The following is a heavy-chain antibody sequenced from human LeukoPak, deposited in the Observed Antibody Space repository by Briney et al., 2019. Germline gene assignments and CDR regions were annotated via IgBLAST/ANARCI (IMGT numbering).Heavy chain of an antibody. V-gene: IGHV4-34*01. Sequence: SETLSLTCAVYGGSFSGYYWSWIRQPPGKGLEWIGEINHSGSTNYNPSLKSRVTVSVDTSKNQFSLKVTSVTAADTAVYYCARALLWFGEFTGFDYWGQGTLVTVSS. D-gene: IGHD3-10*01. CDR2: INHSGST. CDR1: GGSFSGYY. CDR3: ARALLWFGEFTGFDY. J-gene: IGHJ4*02.